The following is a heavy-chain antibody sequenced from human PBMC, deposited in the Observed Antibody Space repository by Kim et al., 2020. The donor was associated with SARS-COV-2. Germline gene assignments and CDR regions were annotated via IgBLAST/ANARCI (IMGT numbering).Heavy chain of an antibody. V-gene: IGHV1-58*01. J-gene: IGHJ3*02. CDR2: NT. Sequence: NTNSAQTFQKRVTSTRDMSTSTAYMELSSLRSEDTAVYYCATESADAFDIWGQGTMVTVSS. CDR3: ATESADAFDI.